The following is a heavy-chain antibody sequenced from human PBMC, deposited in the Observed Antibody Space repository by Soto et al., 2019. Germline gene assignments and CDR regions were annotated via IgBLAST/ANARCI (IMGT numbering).Heavy chain of an antibody. CDR3: ARERWDIAAAGTSLFFDY. J-gene: IGHJ4*02. CDR2: ISYDGSNK. Sequence: QVQLVESGGGVVQPGRSLRLSCAASGFTFSSYAMHWVRQAPGKGLEWVAVISYDGSNKYYADSVKGRFTISRDNSNNTPYLQMNSPRAEDTAVYYCARERWDIAAAGTSLFFDYWGQGTLVTVSS. D-gene: IGHD6-13*01. V-gene: IGHV3-30-3*01. CDR1: GFTFSSYA.